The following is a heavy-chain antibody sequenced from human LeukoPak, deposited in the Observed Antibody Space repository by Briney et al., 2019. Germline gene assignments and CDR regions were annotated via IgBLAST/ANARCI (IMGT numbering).Heavy chain of an antibody. V-gene: IGHV3-74*01. Sequence: GGSLRLSCAASGFTFSSYWMHWVRQAPGKGLVWVSRINSDGSSTSYADSVKGRFTISRDNAKNTLYLQMNSLRAEDTAVHYCVRGFSGVVGDHWGQGSLVTVSS. CDR1: GFTFSSYW. D-gene: IGHD3-10*01. CDR2: INSDGSST. CDR3: VRGFSGVVGDH. J-gene: IGHJ4*02.